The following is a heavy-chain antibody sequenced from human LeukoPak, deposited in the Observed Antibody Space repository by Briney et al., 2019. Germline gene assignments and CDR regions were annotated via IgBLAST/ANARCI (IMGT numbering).Heavy chain of an antibody. Sequence: PSETLSLTCTVSGVSISSSNSYWGWIRQPPGKGLEWIGRMSSSGISTYSPSLKSRVTISIDTSRNQFSMNLNSVTAADTAVYYCAKGAGPPWFDPWGQGTLVTVSS. J-gene: IGHJ5*02. CDR2: MSSSGIS. D-gene: IGHD6-19*01. CDR3: AKGAGPPWFDP. V-gene: IGHV4-61*05. CDR1: GVSISSSNSY.